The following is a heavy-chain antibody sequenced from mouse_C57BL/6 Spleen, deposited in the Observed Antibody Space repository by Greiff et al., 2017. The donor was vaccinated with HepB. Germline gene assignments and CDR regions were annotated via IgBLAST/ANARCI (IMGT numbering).Heavy chain of an antibody. D-gene: IGHD1-1*01. CDR1: GYAFSSSW. Sequence: VKLQQSGPELVKPGASVKISCKASGYAFSSSWMNWVKQRPGKGLEWIGRIYPGDGDTNYNGKFKGKATLTAAKSSSTAYMQLSSLTSEDSAVYFCARVDYGSSAFDYWGQGTTLTVSS. J-gene: IGHJ2*01. CDR3: ARVDYGSSAFDY. V-gene: IGHV1-82*01. CDR2: IYPGDGDT.